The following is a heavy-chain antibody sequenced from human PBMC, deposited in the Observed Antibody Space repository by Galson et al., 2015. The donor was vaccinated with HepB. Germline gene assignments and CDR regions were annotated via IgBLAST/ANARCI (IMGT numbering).Heavy chain of an antibody. D-gene: IGHD2/OR15-2a*01. CDR3: ARGPFLLPTEHFDY. J-gene: IGHJ4*02. Sequence: SLRLSCATSGFTFSMYAMSWVRLTPGKGLEWVSHISGSGITTYYADSVKGRFTTSRDNAKNTVYLQMTNLRVEDTAIYFCARGPFLLPTEHFDYWGQGTQVTVAS. CDR1: GFTFSMYA. V-gene: IGHV3-23*01. CDR2: ISGSGITT.